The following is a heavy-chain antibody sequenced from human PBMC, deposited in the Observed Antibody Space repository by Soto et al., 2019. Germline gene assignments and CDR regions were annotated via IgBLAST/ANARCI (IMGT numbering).Heavy chain of an antibody. CDR3: ARVLIQFGPFNITDYGDLANPNYYYYYYMDV. Sequence: SETLSLTCTVSGGSISSYYWSWIRQPPGKGLEWIGYIYYSGSTNYNPSLKSRVTISVDTSKNQFSLKLSSVTAADTAVYYCARVLIQFGPFNITDYGDLANPNYYYYYYMDVWGKGTTVTVSS. CDR1: GGSISSYY. V-gene: IGHV4-59*01. D-gene: IGHD4-17*01. J-gene: IGHJ6*03. CDR2: IYYSGST.